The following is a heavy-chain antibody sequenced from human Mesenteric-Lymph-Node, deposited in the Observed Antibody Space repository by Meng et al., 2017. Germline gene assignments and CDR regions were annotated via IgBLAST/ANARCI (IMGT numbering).Heavy chain of an antibody. Sequence: GESLKISCAASGFTFSSYEMNWVRQAPGKGLEWVSYISSSGSTIYYADSVKGRFTISRDNAKNSLYLQMNSLRAEDTAVYYCASILGYSRMNAFDIWGQGTMVTVSS. V-gene: IGHV3-48*03. CDR3: ASILGYSRMNAFDI. CDR2: ISSSGSTI. CDR1: GFTFSSYE. D-gene: IGHD6-13*01. J-gene: IGHJ3*02.